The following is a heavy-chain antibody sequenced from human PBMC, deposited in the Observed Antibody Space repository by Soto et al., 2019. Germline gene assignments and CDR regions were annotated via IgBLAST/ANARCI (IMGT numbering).Heavy chain of an antibody. J-gene: IGHJ6*02. D-gene: IGHD3-3*01. Sequence: ESGGGVVQPGRSLRLSCAASGFTFSSYAMHWVRQAPGKGLEWVAVISYDGSNKYYADSVKGRFTISRDNSKNTLYLQMNSLRAEDTAVYYCARDRGYYDFWSGYTYYYGMDVWGQGTTVTVSS. CDR3: ARDRGYYDFWSGYTYYYGMDV. V-gene: IGHV3-30-3*01. CDR1: GFTFSSYA. CDR2: ISYDGSNK.